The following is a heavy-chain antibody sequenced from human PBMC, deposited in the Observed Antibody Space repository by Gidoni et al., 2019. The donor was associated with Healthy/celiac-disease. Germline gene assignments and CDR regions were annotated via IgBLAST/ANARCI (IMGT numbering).Heavy chain of an antibody. J-gene: IGHJ5*02. D-gene: IGHD3-10*01. CDR2: IIPIFGTA. Sequence: QVQLVQSGAEVKKPGSSVKVSCKASGGTFSSYAISWVRQAPGQGLEWMGGIIPIFGTANYAQKFQGRVTITADESTSTAYMELSSLRSEDTAVYYCARDLSMVRGVIRHDWFDPWGQGTLVTVSS. CDR3: ARDLSMVRGVIRHDWFDP. CDR1: GGTFSSYA. V-gene: IGHV1-69*01.